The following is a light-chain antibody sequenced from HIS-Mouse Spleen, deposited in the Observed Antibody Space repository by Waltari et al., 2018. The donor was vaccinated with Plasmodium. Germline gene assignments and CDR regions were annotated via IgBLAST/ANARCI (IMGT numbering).Light chain of an antibody. CDR2: RNN. CDR3: AAWDDSLSGWV. Sequence: QSVLTQPPSASGTPGQRVTISCSGSSSNIGSNYVYWYQQLPGTAPKLLIYRNNQQPSGVPDRFYGSKSGTSASLDISGRRSEDEADYCCAAWDDSLSGWVFGGGTKLTVL. J-gene: IGLJ3*02. CDR1: SSNIGSNY. V-gene: IGLV1-47*01.